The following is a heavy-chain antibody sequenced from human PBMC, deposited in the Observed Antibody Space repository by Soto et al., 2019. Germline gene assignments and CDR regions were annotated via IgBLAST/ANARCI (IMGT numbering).Heavy chain of an antibody. D-gene: IGHD4-17*01. CDR1: GYTFTGYY. Sequence: GASVKVSCKASGYTFTGYYIHWMRQAPGQGLEWMGWISAYNGNTNYAQKLQGRVTMTTDTSTSTAYMELRSLRSDDTAVYYCATPRSYGDYAYWGQGTLVTVSS. CDR3: ATPRSYGDYAY. V-gene: IGHV1-18*01. CDR2: ISAYNGNT. J-gene: IGHJ4*02.